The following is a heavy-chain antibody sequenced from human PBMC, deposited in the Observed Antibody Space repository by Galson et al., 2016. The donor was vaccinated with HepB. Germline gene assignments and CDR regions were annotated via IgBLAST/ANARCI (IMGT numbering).Heavy chain of an antibody. D-gene: IGHD6-6*01. CDR1: GYTFTSYY. CDR2: INPSGGAT. Sequence: SVKVSCKASGYTFTSYYIHWVRQAPGQGLEWMGIINPSGGATNYAQRFQGRVTMTRDTSTGTVYMELSSLRYEDKAVYYCARDGRGQYSSSSYFDYWGQGTLVTVSS. V-gene: IGHV1-46*01. J-gene: IGHJ4*02. CDR3: ARDGRGQYSSSSYFDY.